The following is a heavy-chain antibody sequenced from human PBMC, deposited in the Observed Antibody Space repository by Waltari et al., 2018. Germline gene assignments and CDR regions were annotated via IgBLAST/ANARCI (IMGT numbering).Heavy chain of an antibody. CDR2: ISSSSSYI. V-gene: IGHV3-21*01. Sequence: EVQLVESGGGLVKPGGSLRLSCAASGFTFSSYSMNWVRQAPGKGLEWVSSISSSSSYINYADSVKGRVTISRDNAKNSLYLQMNSLRAEDTAVYYCARDNWDFGAFDIWGQGTMVTVSS. CDR3: ARDNWDFGAFDI. D-gene: IGHD1-7*01. CDR1: GFTFSSYS. J-gene: IGHJ3*02.